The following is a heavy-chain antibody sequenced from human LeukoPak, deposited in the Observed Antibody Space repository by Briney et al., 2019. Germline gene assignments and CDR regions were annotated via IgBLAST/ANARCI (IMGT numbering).Heavy chain of an antibody. CDR2: ISSNGGST. CDR3: ARAHRLVVPAAIPGGIYYYYYYMDV. CDR1: GFTFSSYA. J-gene: IGHJ6*03. Sequence: GGSLRLSCAASGFTFSSYAMHWVRQAPGKGLEYVSAISSNGGSTYYANSVKGRFTISRDNSKNTLYLQMGSLRAEDMAVYYCARAHRLVVPAAIPGGIYYYYYYMDVWGKGTTVTVSS. D-gene: IGHD2-2*02. V-gene: IGHV3-64*01.